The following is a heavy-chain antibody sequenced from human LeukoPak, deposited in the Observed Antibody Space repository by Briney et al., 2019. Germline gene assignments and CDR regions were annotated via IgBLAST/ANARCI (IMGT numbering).Heavy chain of an antibody. D-gene: IGHD6-6*01. CDR1: GGSISSSSYY. CDR3: ARGASSIAARPYWFDP. J-gene: IGHJ5*02. V-gene: IGHV4-39*07. Sequence: SETLSLTCTVSGGSISSSSYYWGWIRQPPWKGLEWIGSIYYSGSTYYNPSLKSRVTISVDTSKNQFSLQLNSVTPEDTAVYYCARGASSIAARPYWFDPWGQGTLVTVSS. CDR2: IYYSGST.